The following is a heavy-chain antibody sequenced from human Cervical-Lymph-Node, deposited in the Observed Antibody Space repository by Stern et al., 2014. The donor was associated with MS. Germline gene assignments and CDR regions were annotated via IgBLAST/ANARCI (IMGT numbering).Heavy chain of an antibody. CDR1: GFTFSSYG. Sequence: VQLVESGGGVVQPGRSLRLSCAASGFTFSSYGMYWVRQAPGKGLEWVAIISYDRSKKYYADSVKGRFTISRDNSKNTLFLQMNSLKTDDTAVYYCILATIIRDYWGQGTLVTVSS. D-gene: IGHD5-24*01. J-gene: IGHJ4*02. V-gene: IGHV3-30*03. CDR2: ISYDRSKK. CDR3: ILATIIRDY.